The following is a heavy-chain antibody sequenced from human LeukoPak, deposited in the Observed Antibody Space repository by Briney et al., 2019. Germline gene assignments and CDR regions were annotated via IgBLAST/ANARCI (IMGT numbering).Heavy chain of an antibody. Sequence: GGSLRLSCAASGFTFSSYAMHWVRQAPGKGLEWVEVISYDGSNKYYADSVKGRFTISRDNSKNTLYLQMNSLRAEDTAVYYCARDTGVMITFGGVGSFDYWGQGTLVTVSS. CDR1: GFTFSSYA. CDR2: ISYDGSNK. J-gene: IGHJ4*02. D-gene: IGHD3-16*01. V-gene: IGHV3-30-3*01. CDR3: ARDTGVMITFGGVGSFDY.